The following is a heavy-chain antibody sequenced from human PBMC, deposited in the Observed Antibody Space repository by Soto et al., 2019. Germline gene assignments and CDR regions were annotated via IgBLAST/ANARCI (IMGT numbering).Heavy chain of an antibody. CDR1: GFSLSTSGVG. CDR3: AHRPYCSGGSCYYYYYGMDV. CDR2: IYWDDDK. V-gene: IGHV2-5*02. J-gene: IGHJ6*02. D-gene: IGHD2-15*01. Sequence: QITLKESGPTLVKPTQTLTLTCTFSGFSLSTSGVGVGWIRQPPGKALEWLALIYWDDDKHYSPSLKSRLTITKDTSKNQVVLTMTNMDPVDTATYYCAHRPYCSGGSCYYYYYGMDVWGQGTTVTVSS.